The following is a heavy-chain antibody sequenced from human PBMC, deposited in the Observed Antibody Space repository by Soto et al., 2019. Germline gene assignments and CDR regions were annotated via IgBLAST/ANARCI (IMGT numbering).Heavy chain of an antibody. Sequence: EVQLVESGGGLVKPGGSLRLSCAASGFTFSSYSMNWVRQAPGKGLEWVSCISSGSRDIFYADSVKGRFNISRDNANNSLYLQMSIRRPEDTAIYYCARMITFWGAGLNAAAFHIWGQGTMVTVSS. CDR1: GFTFSSYS. CDR3: ARMITFWGAGLNAAAFHI. V-gene: IGHV3-21*01. J-gene: IGHJ3*02. CDR2: ISSGSRDI. D-gene: IGHD3-16*01.